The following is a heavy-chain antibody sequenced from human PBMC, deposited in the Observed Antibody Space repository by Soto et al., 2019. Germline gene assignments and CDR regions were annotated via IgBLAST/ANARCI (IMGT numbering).Heavy chain of an antibody. CDR2: ISGSGGST. CDR1: GFTFSSYA. V-gene: IGHV3-23*01. J-gene: IGHJ4*02. CDR3: AKDSNHIVVVTAINY. Sequence: GGSLRLSCAASGFTFSSYAMSWVRQAPGKGLEWVSAISGSGGSTYYADSVKGRFTISRDNSKNTLYLQMNSLRAEDTAVYYCAKDSNHIVVVTAINYWGQGTLVTVSS. D-gene: IGHD2-21*02.